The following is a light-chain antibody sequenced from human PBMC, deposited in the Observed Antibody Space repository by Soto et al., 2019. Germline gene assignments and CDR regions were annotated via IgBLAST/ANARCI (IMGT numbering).Light chain of an antibody. V-gene: IGKV1-5*01. Sequence: IEMTQSPSTRAGSGGERVTIACRASQTISSWLACYQQKPGKAPNPLICDASSLKSGVPARFSGSGARTEYTLTISRLPPDAFAAYYCQQYTSSSTFGQGTRLEIK. CDR3: QQYTSSST. CDR2: DAS. CDR1: QTISSW. J-gene: IGKJ5*01.